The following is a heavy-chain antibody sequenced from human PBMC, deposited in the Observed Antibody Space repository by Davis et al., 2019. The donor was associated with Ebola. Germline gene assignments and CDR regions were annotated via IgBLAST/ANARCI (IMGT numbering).Heavy chain of an antibody. CDR3: AKVPYGSGSSNWFDP. CDR2: ISGSGGST. D-gene: IGHD3-10*01. J-gene: IGHJ5*02. V-gene: IGHV3-23*01. CDR1: GFTFSSYA. Sequence: GGSLRLSCAASGFTFSSYAMHWVRQAPGKGLEWVSAISGSGGSTYYADSVKGRFTISRDNSKNTLYLQMNSLRAEDTAVYYCAKVPYGSGSSNWFDPWGQGTLVTVSS.